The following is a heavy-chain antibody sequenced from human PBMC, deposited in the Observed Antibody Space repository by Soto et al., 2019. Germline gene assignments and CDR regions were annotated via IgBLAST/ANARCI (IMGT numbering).Heavy chain of an antibody. D-gene: IGHD5-18*01. Sequence: QVQLVQSGAEVKKPGASVKVSCKASGYTFTSYGISWVRQAPGQGLEWMGWISAYNGNTNYAQKLQGRVTMTTNTSRSTAYMELRSLISDDTAVYYCASSLLVGYGLEGESDWGQGTLVTVSS. J-gene: IGHJ4*02. CDR1: GYTFTSYG. CDR3: ASSLLVGYGLEGESD. CDR2: ISAYNGNT. V-gene: IGHV1-18*01.